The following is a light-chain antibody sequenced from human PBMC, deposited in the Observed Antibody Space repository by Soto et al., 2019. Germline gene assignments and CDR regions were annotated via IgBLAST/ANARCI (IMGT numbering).Light chain of an antibody. CDR2: EGS. Sequence: QSALTQPASVSGSPGQSITISCTGTSSDVGSYNLVSWYQQHPGKAPKLMIYEGSKRPSGVSNRFSGYKSGNTASLTISGLQAEDEADYYCCSYAGSRSYVFGTGTKVTVL. CDR1: SSDVGSYNL. V-gene: IGLV2-23*01. CDR3: CSYAGSRSYV. J-gene: IGLJ1*01.